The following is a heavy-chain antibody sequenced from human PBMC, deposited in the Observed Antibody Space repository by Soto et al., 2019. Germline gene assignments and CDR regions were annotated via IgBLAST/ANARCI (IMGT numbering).Heavy chain of an antibody. J-gene: IGHJ6*02. CDR2: INPNSGGT. D-gene: IGHD2-15*01. CDR3: ARDYCSGGSCYSGYYYYGMDV. V-gene: IGHV1-2*02. Sequence: ASVKVSCKASGYTFTGYYMHWVRQAPGQGLEWMGWINPNSGGTSYAQKFQGRVTMTRDTSISTAYMELSRLRSDDTAVYYCARDYCSGGSCYSGYYYYGMDVWGQGTTVTVS. CDR1: GYTFTGYY.